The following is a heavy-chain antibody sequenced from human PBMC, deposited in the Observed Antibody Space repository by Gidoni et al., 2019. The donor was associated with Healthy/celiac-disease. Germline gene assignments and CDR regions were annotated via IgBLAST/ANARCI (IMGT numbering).Heavy chain of an antibody. CDR1: GFTFSSYA. CDR3: ARNGGSSWYSINYYYYYGMDV. D-gene: IGHD6-13*01. Sequence: QVQLVESGGGVVQPGRSLRLSCAASGFTFSSYAMHWVRQAPGKGLEWVAVISYDGSNKYYADSVKGRFTISRDNSKNTLYLQMNSLRAEDTAVYYCARNGGSSWYSINYYYYYGMDVWGQGTTVTVSS. CDR2: ISYDGSNK. V-gene: IGHV3-30*04. J-gene: IGHJ6*02.